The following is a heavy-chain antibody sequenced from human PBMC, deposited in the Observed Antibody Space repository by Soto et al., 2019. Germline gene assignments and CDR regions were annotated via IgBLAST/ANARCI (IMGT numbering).Heavy chain of an antibody. CDR2: IHNSGRT. J-gene: IGHJ6*02. CDR3: ARESLGAYSSGYYWNYMDV. V-gene: IGHV4-30-4*01. Sequence: QVQLQESGPGLVKPSQTLSLTCTVSGGSISSGDYYWSWIRQPPGKGLEWIGYIHNSGRTYYNPSLRSGLSITVDPSKTQFSLKLTSVTAADTAVYYCARESLGAYSSGYYWNYMDVWGQGTTVTVSS. CDR1: GGSISSGDYY. D-gene: IGHD3-22*01.